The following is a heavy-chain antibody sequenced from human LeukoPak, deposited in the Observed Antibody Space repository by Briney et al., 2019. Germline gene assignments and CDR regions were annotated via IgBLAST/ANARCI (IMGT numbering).Heavy chain of an antibody. J-gene: IGHJ3*02. Sequence: AGGSLRLSCAASGFTVSSNYMSWVRQAPGKGLEWVSVIYSGGSAYYADSVKGRFTISRDNSKNTLYLQMNSLRAEDTAVYYCARVRPSIAAAGPDAFDIWGQGTMVTVSS. V-gene: IGHV3-53*01. D-gene: IGHD6-13*01. CDR2: IYSGGSA. CDR3: ARVRPSIAAAGPDAFDI. CDR1: GFTVSSNY.